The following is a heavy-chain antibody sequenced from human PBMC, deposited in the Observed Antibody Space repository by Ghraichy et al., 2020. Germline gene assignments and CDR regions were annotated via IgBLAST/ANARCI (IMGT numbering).Heavy chain of an antibody. Sequence: SGPTLVKPTQTLTLTCTFSGFSLSTSGMCVSWIRQPPGKALEWLALIDWDDDKYYSTSLKTRLTISKDTSKNHVVLTMTNMDPVDTATYYCARCLLEPPFSSFDYWGQGTLVTVSS. CDR2: IDWDDDK. J-gene: IGHJ4*02. CDR3: ARCLLEPPFSSFDY. V-gene: IGHV2-70*01. D-gene: IGHD1-1*01. CDR1: GFSLSTSGMC.